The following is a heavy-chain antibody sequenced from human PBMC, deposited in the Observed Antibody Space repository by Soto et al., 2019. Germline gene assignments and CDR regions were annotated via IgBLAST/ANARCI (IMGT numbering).Heavy chain of an antibody. V-gene: IGHV1-18*01. CDR3: ARSPDKTYYYGSGKKYYYYGMDV. CDR2: FSAYNGNT. D-gene: IGHD3-10*01. J-gene: IGHJ6*02. CDR1: GYTFTSYG. Sequence: ASVKVSCKASGYTFTSYGISWVRQAPGQGLEWIGWFSAYNGNTNYAQKLQGRVTMTTDTSTSTAYMELRSLRSDDTAVYYCARSPDKTYYYGSGKKYYYYGMDVWGQGTTVTVSS.